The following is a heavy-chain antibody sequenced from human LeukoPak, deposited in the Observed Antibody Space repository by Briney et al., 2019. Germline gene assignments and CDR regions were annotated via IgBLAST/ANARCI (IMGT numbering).Heavy chain of an antibody. Sequence: SETLSLTCAVYGGSFSGYYWSWIRQPPGKGLEWIGEINHSGSTNYNPSLKSRVTISVDTSKNQFSLKLSSVTAADTAVYYCASTNYGGKFLDSWGQGTLVTVSS. D-gene: IGHD4-23*01. CDR2: INHSGST. CDR1: GGSFSGYY. CDR3: ASTNYGGKFLDS. V-gene: IGHV4-34*01. J-gene: IGHJ4*02.